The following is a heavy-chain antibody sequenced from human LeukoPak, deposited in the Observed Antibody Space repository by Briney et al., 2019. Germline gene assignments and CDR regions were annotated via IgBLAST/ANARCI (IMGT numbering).Heavy chain of an antibody. CDR3: ARDGRTWATGSY. CDR2: INQDGSGK. D-gene: IGHD1-14*01. Sequence: GDSLRLSCAASGFTFSGFWMSWVRQAPGKWLEWVANINQDGSGKYYVDSVKGRFTISRYNAKNSLYLQMNSRGAEDTAMYYCARDGRTWATGSYWGQGTLVTVSS. J-gene: IGHJ4*02. CDR1: GFTFSGFW. V-gene: IGHV3-7*01.